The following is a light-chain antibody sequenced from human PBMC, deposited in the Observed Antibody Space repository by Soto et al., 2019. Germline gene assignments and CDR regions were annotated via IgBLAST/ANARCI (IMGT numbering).Light chain of an antibody. CDR3: ATWDDGLGAPL. CDR2: RDD. V-gene: IGLV1-44*01. Sequence: QSVLTQPPSASGTPGQSVTVSCSGSSSNIGKNPVNWYQQLPGAAPKLLIYRDDQQPSGVPARFSASKSDASASLAISGLQSEDEDDYFCATWDDGLGAPLFGGGTKLTVL. J-gene: IGLJ2*01. CDR1: SSNIGKNP.